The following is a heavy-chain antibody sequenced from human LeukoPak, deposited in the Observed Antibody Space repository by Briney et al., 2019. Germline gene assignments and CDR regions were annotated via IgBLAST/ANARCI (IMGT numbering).Heavy chain of an antibody. CDR1: GYTFTSYD. D-gene: IGHD3-22*01. V-gene: IGHV1-8*01. CDR2: MNTNSGNT. J-gene: IGHJ3*02. Sequence: RASVKVSCKASGYTFTSYDINWVRQATGQGLEWMGWMNTNSGNTVYAQKCQGRVTMTRNTSISTAYVELSSLRSEDTAVYYCASDSSGYYGGRDAFDIWGQGTMVTVSS. CDR3: ASDSSGYYGGRDAFDI.